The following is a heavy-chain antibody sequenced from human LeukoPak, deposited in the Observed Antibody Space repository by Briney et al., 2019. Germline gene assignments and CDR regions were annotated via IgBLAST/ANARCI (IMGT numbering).Heavy chain of an antibody. CDR3: ARTYSSSQTNWFDH. J-gene: IGHJ5*02. D-gene: IGHD6-13*01. CDR1: GFTFSDSY. Sequence: GGSLRLSCAASGFTFSDSYMSWIRQAPGKGLEWVSDITSSGSTIYYADSVKGRFTISRDNAKNSLYLQMNSLRAEDTAVYYCARTYSSSQTNWFDHWAQGTLVTVSS. V-gene: IGHV3-11*04. CDR2: ITSSGSTI.